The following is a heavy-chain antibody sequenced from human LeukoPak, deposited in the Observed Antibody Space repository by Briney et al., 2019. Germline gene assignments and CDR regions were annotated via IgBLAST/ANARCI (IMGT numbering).Heavy chain of an antibody. CDR3: AREGGFCRSTSCHAYYYYGMDV. CDR1: GGSISSGDYS. Sequence: SQTLSLTCAVSGGSISSGDYSWSWVRQPPGKGPEWLGYIHYSGSTHYNPSLKSRVTISEDTSKNQFSLKLTSVTAADTAVYYCAREGGFCRSTSCHAYYYYGMDVWGRGTSVTVSS. J-gene: IGHJ6*02. D-gene: IGHD2-2*01. CDR2: IHYSGST. V-gene: IGHV4-30-4*01.